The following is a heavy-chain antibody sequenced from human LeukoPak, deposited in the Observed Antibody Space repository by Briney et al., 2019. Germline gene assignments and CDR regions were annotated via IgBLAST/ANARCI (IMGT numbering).Heavy chain of an antibody. CDR3: AKDIQRGFDYTNSHDS. D-gene: IGHD4-11*01. CDR2: IWSDGTNK. Sequence: PGGSLRLSCAASGFMFTHHGMHWVRQAPGKGLEWVAVIWSDGTNKFYSDSVKGRFGISRDNSNDMVYLQMNGLRADDTAVYYCAKDIQRGFDYTNSHDSWGQGTLVIVSS. V-gene: IGHV3-33*06. CDR1: GFMFTHHG. J-gene: IGHJ4*02.